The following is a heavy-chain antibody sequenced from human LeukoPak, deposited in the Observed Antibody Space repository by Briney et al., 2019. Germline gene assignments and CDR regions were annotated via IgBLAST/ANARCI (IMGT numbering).Heavy chain of an antibody. CDR2: IWYDGRNK. D-gene: IGHD3-22*01. CDR3: ARDRKNEWLLRYDAFDI. Sequence: GGSLRLSCAASGFTFSRFGMHWVRQSPGKGLEWVAVIWYDGRNKYYADSVKGRFTISRDNSKNTLFLQMHSLRAEDTAVYYCARDRKNEWLLRYDAFDIWGQGTMVTVSS. V-gene: IGHV3-33*01. J-gene: IGHJ3*02. CDR1: GFTFSRFG.